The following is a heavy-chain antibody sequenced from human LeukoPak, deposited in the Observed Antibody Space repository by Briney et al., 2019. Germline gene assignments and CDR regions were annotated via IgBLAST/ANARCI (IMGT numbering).Heavy chain of an antibody. V-gene: IGHV4-34*01. CDR3: ARLSYYYDSSGYYYGDWFDP. J-gene: IGHJ5*02. Sequence: SETLSLTCTVSGGSISNHYWSWIRQPPGKGLEWIGEINHSGSTNYNPSLKSRVTISVDTSKNQFSLKLSSVTAADTAVYYCARLSYYYDSSGYYYGDWFDPWGQATLVTVSS. D-gene: IGHD3-22*01. CDR1: GGSISNHY. CDR2: INHSGST.